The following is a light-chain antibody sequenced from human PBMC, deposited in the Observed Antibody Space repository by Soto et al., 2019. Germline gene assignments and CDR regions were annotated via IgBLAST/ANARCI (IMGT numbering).Light chain of an antibody. CDR3: QQYTNWPYT. CDR2: GAS. J-gene: IGKJ2*01. CDR1: QSVGSN. V-gene: IGKV3-15*01. Sequence: EIVMTQSPATLSVSPGERASLSCRASQSVGSNLAWYQQTAGQAPRLLIYGASTRATGIPAMFSGSGSGTEFTLTIRSLQSEDFAVYSCQQYTNWPYTFGQGNKREIK.